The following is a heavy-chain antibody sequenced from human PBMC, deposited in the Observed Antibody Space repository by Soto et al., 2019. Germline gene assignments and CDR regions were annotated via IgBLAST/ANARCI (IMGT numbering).Heavy chain of an antibody. CDR1: GYDFARTW. CDR2: IYPGDSET. Sequence: GESLKISCKASGYDFARTWIGWVRQLPGKGLDWLGIIYPGDSETRYSPSFRGRVTFSVDMSISTAYLQWSSLKTSDIAIYYCARLVGAYDSYFDHWGQGTRVTVSS. D-gene: IGHD5-12*01. V-gene: IGHV5-51*01. CDR3: ARLVGAYDSYFDH. J-gene: IGHJ4*02.